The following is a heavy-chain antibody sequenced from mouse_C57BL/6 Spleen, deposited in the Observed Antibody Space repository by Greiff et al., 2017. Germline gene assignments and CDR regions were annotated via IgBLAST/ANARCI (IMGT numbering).Heavy chain of an antibody. CDR3: ARSPLYYGSSLYYFDY. CDR1: GYTFTSYW. CDR2: IDPSDSYT. V-gene: IGHV1-59*01. Sequence: VQLQQPGAELVRPGTSVKLSCKASGYTFTSYWMHWVKQRPGQGLEWIGVIDPSDSYTNYNQKFKGKATLTVDTSSSTAYMQLSSLTSEDSAVYYCARSPLYYGSSLYYFDYWGQGTTLTVSS. J-gene: IGHJ2*01. D-gene: IGHD1-1*01.